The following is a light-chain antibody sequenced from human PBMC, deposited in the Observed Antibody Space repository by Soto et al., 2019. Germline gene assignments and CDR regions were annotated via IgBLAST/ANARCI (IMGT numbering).Light chain of an antibody. CDR1: SSDVGGYNY. Sequence: SVLTQPPSASGSPGQSVAIPCTGTSSDVGGYNYVSWYQQHLGKAPKLMIYEVNKRPSGVPDRFSGSKSGNTASLTVSGLQAEDEADYYCSSYAGSSNVFGTGTKVTVL. CDR3: SSYAGSSNV. J-gene: IGLJ1*01. V-gene: IGLV2-8*01. CDR2: EVN.